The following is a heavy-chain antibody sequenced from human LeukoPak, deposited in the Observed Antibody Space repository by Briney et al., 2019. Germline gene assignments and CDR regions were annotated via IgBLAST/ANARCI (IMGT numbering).Heavy chain of an antibody. CDR1: GGSFSGYY. CDR2: IKQDGSEK. V-gene: IGHV3-7*01. D-gene: IGHD3-16*01. J-gene: IGHJ5*02. Sequence: PSETLSLTCAVYGGSFSGYYWSWIRQTPGKGLEWVANIKQDGSEKNYVDSVKGRFTIFRDNARNSLYLQMNSLRAEDTAVYYCASHSYGYNHWGQGTLVIVSS. CDR3: ASHSYGYNH.